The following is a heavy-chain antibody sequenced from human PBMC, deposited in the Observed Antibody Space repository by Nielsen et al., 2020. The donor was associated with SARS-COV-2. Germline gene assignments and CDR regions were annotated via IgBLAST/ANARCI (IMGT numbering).Heavy chain of an antibody. CDR1: GFTFSSYA. Sequence: GGSLRLSRAASGFTFSSYAMHWVRQAPGKGLEWVAVISYDGSNKYYADSVKGRFTISRDNSKNTLHLQMNSLRAEDTAVYYCAREPRLIGALDYWGQGTLVTVSS. J-gene: IGHJ4*02. CDR3: AREPRLIGALDY. V-gene: IGHV3-30-3*01. CDR2: ISYDGSNK. D-gene: IGHD3-10*01.